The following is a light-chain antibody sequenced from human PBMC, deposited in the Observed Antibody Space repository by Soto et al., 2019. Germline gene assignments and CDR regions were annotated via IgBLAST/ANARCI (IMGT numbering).Light chain of an antibody. Sequence: DIQLTQSPSTLSGSVGDRVTIACRASQSISSYLNWYQQKPGKAPKILIYAASSLQSGVPSRFSGSGSGTDFTLTISSLQPEDFATYYCQQSYSTPRTFGQGTKVDIK. J-gene: IGKJ1*01. V-gene: IGKV1-39*01. CDR2: AAS. CDR3: QQSYSTPRT. CDR1: QSISSY.